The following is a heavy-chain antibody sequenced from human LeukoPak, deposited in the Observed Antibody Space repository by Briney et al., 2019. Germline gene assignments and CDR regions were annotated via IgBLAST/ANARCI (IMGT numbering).Heavy chain of an antibody. J-gene: IGHJ4*02. Sequence: GGSLRLSCAASGFTFSDYYMSWIRQAPGKGLEWVSYISSSSSYTNYADSVKGRFTISRDNAKNSLYLQMNSLRAEVTAVYYCAREPPRGGYSYGYYYWGQGTLVTVSS. CDR1: GFTFSDYY. V-gene: IGHV3-11*06. D-gene: IGHD5-18*01. CDR3: AREPPRGGYSYGYYY. CDR2: ISSSSSYT.